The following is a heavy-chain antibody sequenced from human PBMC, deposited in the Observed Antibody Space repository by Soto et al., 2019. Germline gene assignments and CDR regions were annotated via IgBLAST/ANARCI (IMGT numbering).Heavy chain of an antibody. CDR1: SASILSYH. CDR3: ASLYSSGWYLDP. V-gene: IGHV4-59*07. Sequence: TLSLTCTIRSASILSYHWRSIRQPPGKGLEWIGYIYYSGSTNYNPSLKSRVTISVDTSKNQFSLKLSSVTAADTAVYYCASLYSSGWYLDPWGQGTLVTVS. CDR2: IYYSGST. D-gene: IGHD6-19*01. J-gene: IGHJ5*02.